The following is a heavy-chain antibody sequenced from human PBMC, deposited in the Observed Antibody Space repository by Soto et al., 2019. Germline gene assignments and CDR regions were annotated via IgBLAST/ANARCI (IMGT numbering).Heavy chain of an antibody. CDR1: GGSISSNNW. CDR3: ARGGEYYDFLTGRYIHYLDS. D-gene: IGHD3-9*01. J-gene: IGHJ4*02. V-gene: IGHV4-4*02. CDR2: IYHSGST. Sequence: QVQLQESGPGLVKPSGTLSLTCAVSGGSISSNNWWSWVRQPPGKGLEWIGEIYHSGSTYYSPSLMSRVTISVDKSNDQFSLKLSSVTAADTAVYCARGGEYYDFLTGRYIHYLDSWGQGSLVTVSS.